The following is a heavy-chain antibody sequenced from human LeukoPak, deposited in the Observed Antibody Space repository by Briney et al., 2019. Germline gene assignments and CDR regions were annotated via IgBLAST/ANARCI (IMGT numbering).Heavy chain of an antibody. J-gene: IGHJ4*02. CDR3: AGEAPYCSSTSCPLDY. CDR2: ISSSSSYI. V-gene: IGHV3-21*04. CDR1: GFTFSSYS. Sequence: GGSLRLSCAASGFTFSSYSMNWVRQAPGKGLEWVSSISSSSSYIYYADSVKGRFTISRDNAKNSLYLQMNSLRAEDTAVYYCAGEAPYCSSTSCPLDYWGQGTLVTVSS. D-gene: IGHD2-2*01.